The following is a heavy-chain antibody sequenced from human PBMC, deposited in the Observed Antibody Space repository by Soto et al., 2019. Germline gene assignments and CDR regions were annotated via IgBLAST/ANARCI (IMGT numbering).Heavy chain of an antibody. CDR1: AFTFSDHF. CDR3: ARNLAYGGGYTFDY. CDR2: SRDKAHSYTT. Sequence: EVQLVESGGGLVQPGGSLRLSCEVSAFTFSDHFIDWVRQAPGKGLEWVGRSRDKAHSYTTEYAASVKGRFTISRDDSRNSMYLQMNSLKTEDTAVDYGARNLAYGGGYTFDYWGQGTLVTVSS. D-gene: IGHD2-21*01. V-gene: IGHV3-72*01. J-gene: IGHJ4*02.